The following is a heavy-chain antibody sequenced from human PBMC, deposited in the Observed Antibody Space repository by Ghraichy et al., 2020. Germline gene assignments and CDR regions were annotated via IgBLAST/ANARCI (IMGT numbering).Heavy chain of an antibody. D-gene: IGHD2-2*01. CDR2: IYHSGST. CDR1: GGSISSSNW. J-gene: IGHJ4*02. CDR3: ASFGSTSTRWTVDY. Sequence: SETLSLTCAVSGGSISSSNWWSWVRQPPGKGLEWIGEIYHSGSTNYNPSLKSRVTISVDKSKNQFSLKLSSVTAADTAVYYCASFGSTSTRWTVDYWGQGTLVTVSS. V-gene: IGHV4-4*02.